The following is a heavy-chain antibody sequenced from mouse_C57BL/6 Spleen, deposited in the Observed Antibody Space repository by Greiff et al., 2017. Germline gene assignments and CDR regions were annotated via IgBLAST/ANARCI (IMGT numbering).Heavy chain of an antibody. CDR1: GFTFSSYG. D-gene: IGHD4-1*01. CDR3: ARHLWDGDAMDY. CDR2: ISSGGSYT. Sequence: EVQRVESGGDLVKPGGSLKLSCAASGFTFSSYGMSWVRQTPDKRLEWVATISSGGSYTYYPDSVKGRFTISRDNAKNTLYLQMSSLKSEDTAMYYCARHLWDGDAMDYWGQGTSVTVSS. V-gene: IGHV5-6*01. J-gene: IGHJ4*01.